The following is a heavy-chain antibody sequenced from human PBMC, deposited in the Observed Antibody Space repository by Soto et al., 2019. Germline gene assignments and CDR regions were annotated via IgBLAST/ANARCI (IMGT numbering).Heavy chain of an antibody. V-gene: IGHV3-30*18. CDR2: ISYDGSNK. CDR3: AKKLCSGGSCYSETYYYYGMDV. CDR1: GFTFSSYG. Sequence: TGGSLRLSCAASGFTFSSYGMHWVRQAPGKGLEWVAVISYDGSNKYYADSVKGRFTISRDNSKNTLYLQMNSLRAEDTAVYYCAKKLCSGGSCYSETYYYYGMDVWGQGTTVTVSS. D-gene: IGHD2-15*01. J-gene: IGHJ6*02.